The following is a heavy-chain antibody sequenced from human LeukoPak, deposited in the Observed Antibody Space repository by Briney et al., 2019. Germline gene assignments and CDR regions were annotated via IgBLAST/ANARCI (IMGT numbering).Heavy chain of an antibody. D-gene: IGHD3-22*01. CDR3: ARSAEISGYWPKVVVDV. J-gene: IGHJ6*02. CDR2: MQPNTGKT. V-gene: IGHV1-8*02. Sequence: ASVKVSCKASGYTFTSYGISWVRQAPGQGLEWMGWMQPNTGKTGYAQNFQGRVTMTSNTSISTAYMEVSSLRSDDTAVYYCARSAEISGYWPKVVVDVWGQGTTVTVSS. CDR1: GYTFTSYG.